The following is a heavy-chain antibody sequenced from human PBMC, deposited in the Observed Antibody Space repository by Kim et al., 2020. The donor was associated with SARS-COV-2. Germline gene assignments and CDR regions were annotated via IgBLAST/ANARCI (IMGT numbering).Heavy chain of an antibody. V-gene: IGHV3-11*06. Sequence: GGSLRLSCAASGFTFSDYFMSWIRQAPGKGLEWVSYISSSSTYTNYADSVKGRFTISRDNAKNSLYLKMNSLRAEDTAVYYCARDTTTAAADNYYYYGMDVWGQGTTVTVSS. CDR1: GFTFSDYF. CDR3: ARDTTTAAADNYYYYGMDV. D-gene: IGHD6-13*01. CDR2: ISSSSTYT. J-gene: IGHJ6*02.